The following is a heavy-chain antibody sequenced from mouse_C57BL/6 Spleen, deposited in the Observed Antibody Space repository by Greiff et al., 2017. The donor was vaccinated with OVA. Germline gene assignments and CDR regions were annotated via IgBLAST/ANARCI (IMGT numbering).Heavy chain of an antibody. Sequence: QVQLQQPGAELVMPGASVKLSCKASGYTFTSYWMHWVKQRPGQGLEWIGEIDPSDSYTNYNQKFKGKSTLTVDKSSSPAYMQLSSLTSEDSAVYYCARGGGNYYAMDYWGQGTSVTVSS. J-gene: IGHJ4*01. CDR2: IDPSDSYT. V-gene: IGHV1-69*01. CDR1: GYTFTSYW. CDR3: ARGGGNYYAMDY. D-gene: IGHD2-1*01.